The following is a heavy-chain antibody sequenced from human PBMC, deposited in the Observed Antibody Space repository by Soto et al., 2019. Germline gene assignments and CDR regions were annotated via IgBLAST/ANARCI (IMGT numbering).Heavy chain of an antibody. CDR1: GGTFSSYA. CDR3: SRAKGGGEVYFDY. V-gene: IGHV1-69*13. D-gene: IGHD3-16*01. Sequence: SVKVSCKASGGTFSSYAISWVRQAPGQGLEWMGGIIPIFGTANYAQKFQGRVTITADESTSTAYMELSSLRSEDTAVYYCSRAKGGGEVYFDYWGQGXLVTVYS. J-gene: IGHJ4*02. CDR2: IIPIFGTA.